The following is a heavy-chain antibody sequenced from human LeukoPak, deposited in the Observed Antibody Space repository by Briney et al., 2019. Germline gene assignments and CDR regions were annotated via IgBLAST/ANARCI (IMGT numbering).Heavy chain of an antibody. Sequence: GGSLRLSCAASGFTFNDHAMHWVRQAPGKGLEWVSVIYSGGSTYYADSVKGRFTISRDKSKNTLYLQMNSLRAEDTAVYYCARDRAWFGEFYFDYWGQGTLSPSPQ. D-gene: IGHD3-10*01. CDR1: GFTFNDHA. V-gene: IGHV3-53*01. CDR2: IYSGGST. CDR3: ARDRAWFGEFYFDY. J-gene: IGHJ4*02.